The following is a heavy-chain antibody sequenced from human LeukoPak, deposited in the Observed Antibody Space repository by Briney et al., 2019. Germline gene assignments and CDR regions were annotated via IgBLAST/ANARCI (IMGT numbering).Heavy chain of an antibody. V-gene: IGHV3-74*01. J-gene: IGHJ5*01. CDR1: GFTFSSYW. Sequence: GGSLRLSCAASGFTFSSYWMHWVRQAPGKGLVWVSRINTDGSSTSYADSVKGRFTISRDNAKNTLYLQMNSLRAEDTAVYYCAREPVLYCSSTSCFNWFDSWGQGTLVTVSS. CDR2: INTDGSST. D-gene: IGHD2-2*01. CDR3: AREPVLYCSSTSCFNWFDS.